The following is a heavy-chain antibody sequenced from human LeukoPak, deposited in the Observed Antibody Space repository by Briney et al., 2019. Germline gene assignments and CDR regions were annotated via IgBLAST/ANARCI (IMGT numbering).Heavy chain of an antibody. CDR1: GFTFSSYW. CDR3: ARGYYDILTGYFDY. D-gene: IGHD3-9*01. Sequence: GGSLRLSCAASGFTFSSYWMHWVRQAPGKGLVWVSRINSDGSSTSYADSVKGRFTISRDNAKNTLYLQMNSLRAEDTAVYYCARGYYDILTGYFDYWGQGTLSPSPQ. V-gene: IGHV3-74*01. CDR2: INSDGSST. J-gene: IGHJ4*02.